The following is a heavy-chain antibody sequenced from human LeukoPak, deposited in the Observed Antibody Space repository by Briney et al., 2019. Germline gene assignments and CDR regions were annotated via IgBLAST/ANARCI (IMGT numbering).Heavy chain of an antibody. V-gene: IGHV4-59*08. J-gene: IGHJ4*02. CDR1: GGSISSYY. Sequence: PSETLSLTCTVSGGSISSYYWSWIRQPPGKGLEWIGHIHYSGSTNHNPSLKSRVTISVDTSKNQFSLKLNSVTAADTAVYYCARLAPYPGVWASDYWGQGTLVTVSS. D-gene: IGHD6-13*01. CDR2: IHYSGST. CDR3: ARLAPYPGVWASDY.